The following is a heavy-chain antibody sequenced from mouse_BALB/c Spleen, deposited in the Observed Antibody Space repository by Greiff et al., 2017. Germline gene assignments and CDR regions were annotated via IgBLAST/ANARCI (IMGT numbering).Heavy chain of an antibody. Sequence: EVQRVESGGDLVKPGGSLKLSCAASGFTFSSYGMSWVRQTPEKRLEWVAYISSGGGSTYYPDTVKGRFTISRDNAKNTLYLQMSSLKSEDTAMYYCARHADYYGSSYVDYFDYWGQGTTLTVSS. J-gene: IGHJ2*01. CDR3: ARHADYYGSSYVDYFDY. V-gene: IGHV5-12-1*01. D-gene: IGHD1-1*01. CDR1: GFTFSSYG. CDR2: ISSGGGST.